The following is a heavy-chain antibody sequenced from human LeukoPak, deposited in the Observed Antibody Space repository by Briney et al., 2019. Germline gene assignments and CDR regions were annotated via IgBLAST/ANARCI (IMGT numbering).Heavy chain of an antibody. V-gene: IGHV3-23*01. Sequence: GGSLRLSCAASGFTFSNYGMSWVRQAPGKGLEWVSAISGSGGSTYYADSVKGRFTISRDNSKNTLYLQMNSLRAEDTAVYYCAKWAQDILVVVAAPADYWGQGTLVTVSS. CDR1: GFTFSNYG. CDR2: ISGSGGST. D-gene: IGHD2-15*01. J-gene: IGHJ4*02. CDR3: AKWAQDILVVVAAPADY.